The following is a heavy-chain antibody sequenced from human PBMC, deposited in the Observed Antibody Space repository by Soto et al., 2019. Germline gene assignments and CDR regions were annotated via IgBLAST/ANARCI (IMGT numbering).Heavy chain of an antibody. Sequence: ASVKVSCKASGGTFSSYAISWVRQAPGQGLEWMGGIIAIFGTANYAQKFQGRVTITADESTSTAYMELSSLRSEDTAVYYCARDPTPVKYYYDSSGYYPWGQGTLVTVSS. CDR1: GGTFSSYA. V-gene: IGHV1-69*13. D-gene: IGHD3-22*01. CDR2: IIAIFGTA. J-gene: IGHJ4*02. CDR3: ARDPTPVKYYYDSSGYYP.